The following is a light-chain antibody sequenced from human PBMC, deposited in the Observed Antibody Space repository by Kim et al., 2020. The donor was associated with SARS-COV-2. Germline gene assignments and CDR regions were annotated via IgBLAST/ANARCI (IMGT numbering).Light chain of an antibody. CDR3: QQYYSWPLS. CDR1: ESVRSN. V-gene: IGKV3-15*01. CDR2: DAS. J-gene: IGKJ4*01. Sequence: ERVVTQSPATLSVSPGERATLSCRTSESVRSNLAWFQQQPGQAPRLLIHDASTRATGVPTRFSGSGSGTEFTLTISSLQSEDFAVYYCQQYYSWPLSFDGGTKVDIK.